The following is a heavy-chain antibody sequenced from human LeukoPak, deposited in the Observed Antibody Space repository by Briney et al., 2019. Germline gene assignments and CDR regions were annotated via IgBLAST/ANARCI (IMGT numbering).Heavy chain of an antibody. CDR1: GFTFSDYA. CDR3: ARRYGSETYYNPLFDY. V-gene: IGHV3-23*01. Sequence: PGGSLRLSCAASGFTFSDYAMSWVRQAPGKGLEWVSLISGNGGNTYYADSVKGRVTVSRDNSKNTLYLQMSSLRAEDTAVYYCARRYGSETYYNPLFDYWGQGTLVTVSS. CDR2: ISGNGGNT. J-gene: IGHJ4*02. D-gene: IGHD3-10*01.